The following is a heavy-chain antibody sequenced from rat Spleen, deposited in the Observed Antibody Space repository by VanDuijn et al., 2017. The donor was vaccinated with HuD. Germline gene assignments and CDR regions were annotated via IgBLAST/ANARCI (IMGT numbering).Heavy chain of an antibody. CDR3: ARDSSYIYDVYVMDA. V-gene: IGHV5-31*01. Sequence: QLVETGGGLVQPGRSLKLSCVASGFTFNNYWMTWLRQAPGKGLEWVASITNTGGSTYYPDSVKGRFTISRDNAKSTLYLQMNSLQTEDTATYYCARDSSYIYDVYVMDAWGQGASVTVSS. J-gene: IGHJ4*01. D-gene: IGHD1-2*01. CDR1: GFTFNNYW. CDR2: ITNTGGST.